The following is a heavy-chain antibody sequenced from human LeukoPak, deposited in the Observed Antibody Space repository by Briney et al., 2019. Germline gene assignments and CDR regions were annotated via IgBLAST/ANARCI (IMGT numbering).Heavy chain of an antibody. D-gene: IGHD3-9*01. CDR2: INPNSGGT. J-gene: IGHJ6*03. CDR1: GYTFTGYY. Sequence: ASVKVSCKASGYTFTGYYMHWVRQAPGQGLEWMGWINPNSGGTNYAQKFQGRVTMTRDTSISTAYMELSRLRSEDTAVYYCASSILTGYYFHYDYYYYMDVWGKGTTVTISS. V-gene: IGHV1-2*02. CDR3: ASSILTGYYFHYDYYYYMDV.